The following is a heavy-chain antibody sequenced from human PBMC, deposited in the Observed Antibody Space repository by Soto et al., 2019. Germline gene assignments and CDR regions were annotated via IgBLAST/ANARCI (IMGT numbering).Heavy chain of an antibody. CDR3: ERFGSSYDSSGYVH. J-gene: IGHJ4*02. Sequence: PVGSLRLSCAASGFTFRSYWIHWVRQAPWKGLVWVSRLNSDGSSASYADSVKGRFTISRDNAKNTLYLQMNSLRAEETAVYYCERFGSSYDSSGYVHWGQGTLVTVSS. D-gene: IGHD3-22*01. V-gene: IGHV3-74*01. CDR2: LNSDGSSA. CDR1: GFTFRSYW.